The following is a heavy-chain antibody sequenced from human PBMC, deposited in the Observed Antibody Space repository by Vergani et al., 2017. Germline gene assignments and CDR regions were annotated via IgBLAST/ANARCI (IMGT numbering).Heavy chain of an antibody. CDR3: ARAKRGRLAVGATDS. D-gene: IGHD6-19*01. Sequence: QEQLVQSGSELSEPGASVKVSCKASGYPFSSYVMNWVRQAPGQGLEWMGWINTNTGNATYARAFTGRFVFSLDTSISTAYLQIGSLKAEDTAVYFCARAKRGRLAVGATDSWGQGTLLTVSS. CDR1: GYPFSSYV. J-gene: IGHJ4*02. V-gene: IGHV7-4-1*01. CDR2: INTNTGNA.